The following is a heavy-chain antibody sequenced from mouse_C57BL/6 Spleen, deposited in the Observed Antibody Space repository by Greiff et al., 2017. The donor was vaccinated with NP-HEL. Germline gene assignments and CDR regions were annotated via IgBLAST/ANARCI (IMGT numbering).Heavy chain of an antibody. CDR3: ARNSNAMDY. CDR1: GFSLTSYG. Sequence: QVQLQQSGPGLVQPSQSLSITCTVSGFSLTSYGVHWVRPSPGKGLEWLGVIWSGGSTDYNAAFISRLSISKDNSQSQVFFKMNSLQADDTAIYYCARNSNAMDYWGQGTSVTVSS. V-gene: IGHV2-2*01. CDR2: IWSGGST. J-gene: IGHJ4*01.